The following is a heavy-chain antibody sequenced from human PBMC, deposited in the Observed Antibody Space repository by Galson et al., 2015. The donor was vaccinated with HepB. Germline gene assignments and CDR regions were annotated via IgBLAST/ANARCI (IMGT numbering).Heavy chain of an antibody. CDR3: ATDGVGFREVLHYYYMDV. CDR1: GYTFTDYY. V-gene: IGHV1-69-2*01. D-gene: IGHD3-10*01. J-gene: IGHJ6*03. Sequence: VKVSCKVSGYTFTDYYMHWVQQAPGKGLEWIGLVDPEDGEAIYAEKFQGRVTITADTSTDTAYMELSSLRSEDTAVYYCATDGVGFREVLHYYYMDVWGKGTTVTVSS. CDR2: VDPEDGEA.